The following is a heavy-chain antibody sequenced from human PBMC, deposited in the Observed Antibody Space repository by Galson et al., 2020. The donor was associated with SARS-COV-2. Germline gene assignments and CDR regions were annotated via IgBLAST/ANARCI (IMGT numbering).Heavy chain of an antibody. V-gene: IGHV2-70*11. D-gene: IGHD3-10*01. Sequence: ESGPTLVKPTQTLRLTCAFSGFSLSTSGICVSWIRQPPGKALEWLARIDCDDDKYYSTSLQTRLTISKDTSKNQVVLTMTNMDPEDTATYFCARMDGVPGKYFDYWGKGALVTVSS. J-gene: IGHJ4*02. CDR2: IDCDDDK. CDR1: GFSLSTSGIC. CDR3: ARMDGVPGKYFDY.